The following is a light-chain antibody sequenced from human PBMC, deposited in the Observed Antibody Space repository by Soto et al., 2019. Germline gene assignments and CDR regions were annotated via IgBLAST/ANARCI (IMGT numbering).Light chain of an antibody. CDR2: AAS. V-gene: IGKV1-9*01. J-gene: IGKJ5*01. Sequence: DIELTQSPSFLSASVGDRATITCRASQDINTYLAWYQQKPGKAPTRLIFAASTFQTGVPSRFSGSGSGTEFTVTITSLEPEDFATYYCQQRNSYPLTFGQGTRLEIK. CDR1: QDINTY. CDR3: QQRNSYPLT.